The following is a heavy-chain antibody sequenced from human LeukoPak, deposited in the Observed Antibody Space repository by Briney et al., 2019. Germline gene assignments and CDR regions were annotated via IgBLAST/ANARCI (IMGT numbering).Heavy chain of an antibody. CDR1: GFTFSSYS. CDR2: ISSSSSYI. D-gene: IGHD3-22*01. J-gene: IGHJ4*02. CDR3: ARGKWGYYYDSSGYYYGFDY. Sequence: GGSLRLPCAASGFTFSSYSMNWVRQAPGKGLEWVSSISSSSSYIYYADSVKGRFTISRDNAKNSLYLQMNSLRAEGTAVYYCARGKWGYYYDSSGYYYGFDYWGQGTLVTVSS. V-gene: IGHV3-21*01.